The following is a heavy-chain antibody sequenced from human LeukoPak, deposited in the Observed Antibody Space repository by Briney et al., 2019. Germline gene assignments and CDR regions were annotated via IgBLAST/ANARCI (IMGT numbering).Heavy chain of an antibody. CDR1: GYTFTSYA. J-gene: IGHJ5*02. D-gene: IGHD3-22*01. Sequence: ASVKVSCKASGYTFTSYAMNWVRQAPGQGLEWMGWINTNTGNPTYAQGFTGRFVFSLDTSVSTAYLQISSLKAEDTAVYYCARAYYDSSGYSYFPNWFDPWGQGTLVTVSS. CDR2: INTNTGNP. CDR3: ARAYYDSSGYSYFPNWFDP. V-gene: IGHV7-4-1*02.